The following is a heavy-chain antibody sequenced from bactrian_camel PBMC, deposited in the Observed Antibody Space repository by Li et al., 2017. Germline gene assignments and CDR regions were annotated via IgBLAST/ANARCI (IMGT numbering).Heavy chain of an antibody. CDR3: SMAGAAY. Sequence: QVQLVESGGGSVQAGGSLRLSCAASGYTFNRGCMGWFRKTPGNQREGVAVTDRDGTANYADAVKGRFTISRDRAKTTVYLQMSNLKPEDSGMYYCSMAGAAYWGQGTQVTVS. CDR2: TDRDGTA. J-gene: IGHJ4*01. V-gene: IGHV3S53*01. D-gene: IGHD1*01. CDR1: GYTFNRGC.